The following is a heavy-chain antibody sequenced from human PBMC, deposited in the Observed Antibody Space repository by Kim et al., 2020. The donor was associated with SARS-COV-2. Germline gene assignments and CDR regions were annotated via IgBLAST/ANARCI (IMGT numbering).Heavy chain of an antibody. CDR1: GYTFTSYG. J-gene: IGHJ6*02. Sequence: ASVKVSCKASGYTFTSYGISWVRQAPGQGLEWMGWISAYNGNTNYAQKLQGRVTMTTDTSTSTAYMELRSLRSDDTAVYYCARVGLPNYDFWSGYTPPYYYYGMDVWGQGTTVTVSS. CDR2: ISAYNGNT. CDR3: ARVGLPNYDFWSGYTPPYYYYGMDV. D-gene: IGHD3-3*01. V-gene: IGHV1-18*01.